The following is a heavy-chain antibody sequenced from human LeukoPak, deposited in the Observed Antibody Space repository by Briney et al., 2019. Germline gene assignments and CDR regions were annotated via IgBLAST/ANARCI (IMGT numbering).Heavy chain of an antibody. V-gene: IGHV3-21*01. CDR3: ARGSIAVAGTRAWY. CDR2: ISSSRYI. CDR1: GFTFSSYS. Sequence: GGSLRLSCAASGFTFSSYSMNWVRQAPGKGLEWVSSISSSRYIYYADSVKGRFTISRDNAKNSLYLQMNSLRAEDTAVYYCARGSIAVAGTRAWYWGQGTLVTVSS. J-gene: IGHJ4*02. D-gene: IGHD6-19*01.